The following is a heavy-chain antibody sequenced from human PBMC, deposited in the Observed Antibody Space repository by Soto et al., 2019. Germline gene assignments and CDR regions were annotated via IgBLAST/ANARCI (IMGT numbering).Heavy chain of an antibody. CDR3: ASEGVAGSYDAPLYYIYY. V-gene: IGHV1-69*01. D-gene: IGHD1-26*01. Sequence: SVRVSCKFSGGTFSSYASSWVRQAPGQGLQWMGGIIPIFGTANYAQKFQGRVTITADESTSTAYMELSSLRSEDTAVYYCASEGVAGSYDAPLYYIYYWGQGPLETVFS. J-gene: IGHJ4*02. CDR2: IIPIFGTA. CDR1: GGTFSSYA.